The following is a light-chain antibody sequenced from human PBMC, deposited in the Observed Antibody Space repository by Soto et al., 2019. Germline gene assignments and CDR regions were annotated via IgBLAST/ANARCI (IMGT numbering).Light chain of an antibody. Sequence: DIQMTQSPSTLSASVGDRVTITCRASQTISSWLAWYQQKPGKAPKPLIYKASSLESGVPLRFSGSGSGTEFTLTISSLQPDDFATYYCQQYSDYPWTFGQGTKVEIK. CDR3: QQYSDYPWT. CDR1: QTISSW. J-gene: IGKJ1*01. CDR2: KAS. V-gene: IGKV1-5*03.